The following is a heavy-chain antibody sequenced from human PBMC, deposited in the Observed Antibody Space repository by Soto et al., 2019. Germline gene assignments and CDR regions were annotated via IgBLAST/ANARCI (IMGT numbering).Heavy chain of an antibody. CDR2: IDPSDSDT. CDR3: ARSQLDRFDP. D-gene: IGHD1-1*01. CDR1: GFSFTAYW. Sequence: GVSLKISCRGFGFSFTAYWIDWVRQMPGKGLEWMGRIDPSDSDTSYSPSFQGHVTFSADKSTSTAYLQWNSLKPSDSAIYYCARSQLDRFDPWGQGTQVTVSS. J-gene: IGHJ5*02. V-gene: IGHV5-10-1*01.